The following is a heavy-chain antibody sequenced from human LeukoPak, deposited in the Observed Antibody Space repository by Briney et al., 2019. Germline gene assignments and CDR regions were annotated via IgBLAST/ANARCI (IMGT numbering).Heavy chain of an antibody. CDR1: GYIFTGHY. D-gene: IGHD3-10*01. CDR2: INPSGGST. CDR3: ARASYGSGSYLRRDFDY. Sequence: GASVKVSCKASGYIFTGHYMNWVRQAPGQGLEWMGIINPSGGSTSYAQKFQGRVTMTRDTSTSTVYMELSSLRSEDTAVYYCARASYGSGSYLRRDFDYWGQGTLVTVSS. J-gene: IGHJ4*02. V-gene: IGHV1-46*03.